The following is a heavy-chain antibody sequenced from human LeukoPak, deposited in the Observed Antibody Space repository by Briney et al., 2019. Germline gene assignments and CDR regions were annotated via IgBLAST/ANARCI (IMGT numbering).Heavy chain of an antibody. CDR2: IEQHGSEK. Sequence: PGGSLRLSCTVSGFTFSNYWMSWVRQAPGKGLEWVANIEQHGSEKWYVDSVKGRFTISRDSAKNSLFLQMNSLRVEDTAIYYCARDNPGSSFAFDLWGQGTMVTVSS. CDR3: ARDNPGSSFAFDL. V-gene: IGHV3-7*01. J-gene: IGHJ3*01. CDR1: GFTFSNYW. D-gene: IGHD6-6*01.